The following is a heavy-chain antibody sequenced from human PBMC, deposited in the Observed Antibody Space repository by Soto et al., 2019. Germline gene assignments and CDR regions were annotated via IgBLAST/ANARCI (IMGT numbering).Heavy chain of an antibody. Sequence: SETLSLTCTVSGGSISSYYWSWIRQPPGTGLEWIGEINHSGSTNYNPSLKSRVTISVDTSKNQFSLKLTSVTAADTAVYYCARDAAVGLFDYWGQGTLVTVSS. CDR1: GGSISSYY. J-gene: IGHJ4*02. D-gene: IGHD1-26*01. CDR3: ARDAAVGLFDY. V-gene: IGHV4-34*01. CDR2: INHSGST.